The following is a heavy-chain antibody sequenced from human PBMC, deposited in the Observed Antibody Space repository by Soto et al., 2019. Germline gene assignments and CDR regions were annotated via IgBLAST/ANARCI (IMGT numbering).Heavy chain of an antibody. J-gene: IGHJ4*02. Sequence: EVQVLESGGGLVQPGGSLRLSCTASGFTFNRHAMTWVRQAPGKGLEWVSGLSDSGGSIYYAASVKGRFTISRDNSMNTLYLQMNTLRAEDTAVYYCAKVSSAWYAGFFDLWGQGTLVTVSS. CDR2: LSDSGGSI. CDR3: AKVSSAWYAGFFDL. V-gene: IGHV3-23*01. CDR1: GFTFNRHA. D-gene: IGHD2-8*01.